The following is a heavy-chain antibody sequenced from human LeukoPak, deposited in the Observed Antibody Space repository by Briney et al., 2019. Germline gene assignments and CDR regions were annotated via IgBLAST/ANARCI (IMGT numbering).Heavy chain of an antibody. J-gene: IGHJ4*02. CDR2: INHSGST. V-gene: IGHV4-34*01. CDR1: GGSFSGYY. D-gene: IGHD3-22*01. Sequence: PSETLSLTCAVYGGSFSGYYWSWIRQPPGKGLEGIGEINHSGSTNYNPSLKSRVTISVDTSKNQFSLKLSSVTAADTAVYYCARVTGYIVEDYFDYWGQGTLVTVSS. CDR3: ARVTGYIVEDYFDY.